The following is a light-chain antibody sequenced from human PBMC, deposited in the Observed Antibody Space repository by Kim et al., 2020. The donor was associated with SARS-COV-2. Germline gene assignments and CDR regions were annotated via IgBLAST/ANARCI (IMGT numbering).Light chain of an antibody. Sequence: SVGDRVTITCRASQSISIYLNWYQQKPGQAPKLLIYAASSLQRRAPTRCRGSGSGTDFTLTISNLQPEDFATYYCQQSDTTRALTFGGGTKVDIK. V-gene: IGKV1-39*01. CDR3: QQSDTTRALT. CDR2: AAS. CDR1: QSISIY. J-gene: IGKJ4*01.